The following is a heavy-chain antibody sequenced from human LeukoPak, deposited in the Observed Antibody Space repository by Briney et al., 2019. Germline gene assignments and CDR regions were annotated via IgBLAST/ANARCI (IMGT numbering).Heavy chain of an antibody. D-gene: IGHD2-2*01. J-gene: IGHJ4*02. Sequence: GRTLRLSCAASGFMFSSYDMSWVRQAPGKGLEWVSTISGSGGSTYYAESLKGRFTISRDNPGNTVYLQMNSLRAEDTAVYYCAKLSWGVVPGEGYWGQGTLVTVSS. CDR1: GFMFSSYD. CDR2: ISGSGGST. V-gene: IGHV3-23*01. CDR3: AKLSWGVVPGEGY.